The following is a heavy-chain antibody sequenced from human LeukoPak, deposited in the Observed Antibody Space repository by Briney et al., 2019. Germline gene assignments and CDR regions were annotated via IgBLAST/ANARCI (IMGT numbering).Heavy chain of an antibody. CDR2: ISYDGSNK. J-gene: IGHJ4*02. CDR3: ARAAGIAAAGNDYFDY. D-gene: IGHD6-13*01. V-gene: IGHV3-30*03. Sequence: RPGGSLRLSCAASGFTFSSYGMHWVRQAPGKGLEWVAVISYDGSNKYYADSVKGRFTISRDNPKNTLYLQMNSLRAEDTAVYYCARAAGIAAAGNDYFDYWGQGTLVTVSS. CDR1: GFTFSSYG.